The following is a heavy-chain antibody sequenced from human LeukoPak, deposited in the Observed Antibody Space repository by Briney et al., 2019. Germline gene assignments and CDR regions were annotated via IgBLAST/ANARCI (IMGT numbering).Heavy chain of an antibody. V-gene: IGHV4-59*01. CDR3: VRDRAYASGKDWFDP. D-gene: IGHD3-10*01. CDR1: GDSISSYY. Sequence: SETLSLTCTVSGDSISSYYWSWIRQPPGKGLEWVGHIDDSGSANRHPSLRTGVTRSVDTSKNQSPLKLTSLTPAETAVNSVVRDRAYASGKDWFDPWGQATQLSVCS. CDR2: IDDSGSA. J-gene: IGHJ5*02.